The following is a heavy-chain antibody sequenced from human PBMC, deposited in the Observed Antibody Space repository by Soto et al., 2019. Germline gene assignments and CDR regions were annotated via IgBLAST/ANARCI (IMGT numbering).Heavy chain of an antibody. J-gene: IGHJ4*01. CDR1: GGSISSYGYY. D-gene: IGHD6-13*01. CDR3: ARDQAAAGTFFAY. CDR2: IYYSGST. Sequence: SETVSLTCTVSGGSISSYGYYWTWIRQHPGKGLEWIGYIYYSGSTYFNPSLKSRLTMSVDTSKNQFSLKLSSVTAADTAVYYCARDQAAAGTFFAYWGHGSLVTVSS. V-gene: IGHV4-31*03.